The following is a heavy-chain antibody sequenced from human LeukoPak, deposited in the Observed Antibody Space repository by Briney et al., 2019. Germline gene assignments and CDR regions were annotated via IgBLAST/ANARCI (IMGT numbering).Heavy chain of an antibody. J-gene: IGHJ4*02. CDR2: INTGAGNT. CDR3: ARPRGLGSGWPIDC. D-gene: IGHD6-19*01. CDR1: GYIFTTYA. Sequence: ASVKVSCKASGYIFTTYAIHWVRQAPGQRLEWMGWINTGAGNTKYSQKFQDRITITRDRSASTAYMELSSLRSEDTAVYCCARPRGLGSGWPIDCWGQGTLVTVSS. V-gene: IGHV1-3*04.